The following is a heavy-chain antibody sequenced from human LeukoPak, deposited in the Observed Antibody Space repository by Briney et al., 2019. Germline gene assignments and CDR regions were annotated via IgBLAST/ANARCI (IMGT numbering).Heavy chain of an antibody. J-gene: IGHJ5*02. D-gene: IGHD6-19*01. CDR1: GGSISSSSYY. V-gene: IGHV4-39*01. CDR2: IYYSGST. Sequence: SETLSLTCTVSGGSISSSSYYWGWIRQPPGKGLEWIGSIYYSGSTYYNPSLKSRVTISVDTSKNQLSLKLSSVTAADTAVYYCARGSSSGWYGGWFDPWGQGTLVTVSS. CDR3: ARGSSSGWYGGWFDP.